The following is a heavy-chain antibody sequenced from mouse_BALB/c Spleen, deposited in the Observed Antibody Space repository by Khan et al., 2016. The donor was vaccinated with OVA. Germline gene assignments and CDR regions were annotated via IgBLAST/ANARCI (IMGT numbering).Heavy chain of an antibody. J-gene: IGHJ4*01. CDR2: IHTYTREP. V-gene: IGHV9-3-1*01. D-gene: IGHD2-3*01. CDR3: ARVGYSGTMDY. CDR1: GYPFTKNG. Sequence: QIQLVQSGPELKNPGETVRISCKASGYPFTKNGMNWVKQTPGKGLKWMGWIHTYTREPAYADDFKGRSAFSLETSASTAYLQISNLKNEDTATYCCARVGYSGTMDYWGQGTSVTVSS.